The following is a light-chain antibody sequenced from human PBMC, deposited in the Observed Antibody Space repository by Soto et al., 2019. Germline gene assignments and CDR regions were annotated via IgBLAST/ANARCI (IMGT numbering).Light chain of an antibody. CDR1: QDISRW. CDR3: QQTNSFPLT. J-gene: IGKJ4*01. Sequence: DIQMTRSPSSVSASVGDRVTMTCRASQDISRWLAWYQQKPGKVPNLLIYSASSLQSGVPSRFSGSGSGTDFILTISSLQPEDFATYYCQQTNSFPLTFGGGTKVEIK. CDR2: SAS. V-gene: IGKV1-12*01.